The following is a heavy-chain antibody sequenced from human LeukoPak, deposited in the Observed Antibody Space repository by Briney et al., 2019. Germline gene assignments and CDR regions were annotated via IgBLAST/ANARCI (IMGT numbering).Heavy chain of an antibody. Sequence: SVKVSCKASGGTFISYAISWVRQAPGQGLEWMGRIIPILGIANYAQKFQGRVTITADKSTSTAYMELSSLRSEDTAVYYCARDQAIPKSYYYYGMDVWGQGTTVTVSS. V-gene: IGHV1-69*04. D-gene: IGHD2-2*02. CDR2: IIPILGIA. CDR3: ARDQAIPKSYYYYGMDV. J-gene: IGHJ6*02. CDR1: GGTFISYA.